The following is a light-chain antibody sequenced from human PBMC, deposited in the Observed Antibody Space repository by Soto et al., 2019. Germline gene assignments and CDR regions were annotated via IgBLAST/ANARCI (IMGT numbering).Light chain of an antibody. CDR3: ATWDDSLSGYV. Sequence: QSVLTQPPSASGTPGQRVTISCSGSSSNIGSNYVYWYQQFPGTAPKLLIYRNNQWPSGVPARFSGSKSGTSASLAISGLRSEDEADYYCATWDDSLSGYVFGTGTKVTVL. V-gene: IGLV1-47*01. CDR2: RNN. J-gene: IGLJ1*01. CDR1: SSNIGSNY.